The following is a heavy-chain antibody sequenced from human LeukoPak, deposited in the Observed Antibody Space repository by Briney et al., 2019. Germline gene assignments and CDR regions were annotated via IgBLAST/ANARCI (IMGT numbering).Heavy chain of an antibody. D-gene: IGHD3-22*01. CDR2: ITAYNGNT. CDR1: GYTFTSYG. V-gene: IGHV1-18*01. CDR3: ARDPENQYYYDSSGYEDY. Sequence: ASVKVSCKACGYTFTSYGISWVRQAPGQGLEWMGWITAYNGNTNYAQKLQGRVTMTTDTSTSTAYMEVRSLRSDDTAVYYCARDPENQYYYDSSGYEDYWGQGTLVTVSS. J-gene: IGHJ4*02.